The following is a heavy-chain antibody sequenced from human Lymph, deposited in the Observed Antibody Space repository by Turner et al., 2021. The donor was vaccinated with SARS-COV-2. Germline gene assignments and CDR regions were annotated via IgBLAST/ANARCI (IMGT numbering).Heavy chain of an antibody. V-gene: IGHV3-53*04. CDR3: ARDLDTAGGMDV. J-gene: IGHJ6*02. D-gene: IGHD5-18*01. Sequence: EVQLVESGEGLVQTGGSLRLSCAASWITGSRNYMSWVRQATGKGLEWVSVIYSGGSSYSADSVKGRFPISSHNSKTTLSLQINSLRAEDTAVYYCARDLDTAGGMDVWGQGTTVTVSS. CDR2: IYSGGSS. CDR1: WITGSRNY.